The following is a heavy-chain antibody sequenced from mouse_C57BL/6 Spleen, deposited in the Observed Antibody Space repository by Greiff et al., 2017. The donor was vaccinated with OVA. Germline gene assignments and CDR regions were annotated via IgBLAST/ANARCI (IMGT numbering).Heavy chain of an antibody. J-gene: IGHJ4*01. V-gene: IGHV2-6*01. CDR2: IWGVGST. Sequence: VKLMESGPGLVAPSQSLSITCTVSGFSLTSYGVDWVRQSPGKGLEWLGVIWGVGSTNYNSALKSRLSISKDNSKSQVFLKMNSLQTDDTAMYYCASSYDGPMDYWGQGTSVTVSS. CDR1: GFSLTSYG. CDR3: ASSYDGPMDY. D-gene: IGHD2-3*01.